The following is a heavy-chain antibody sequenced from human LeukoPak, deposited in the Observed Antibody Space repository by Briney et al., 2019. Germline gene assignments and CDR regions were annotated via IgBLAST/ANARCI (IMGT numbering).Heavy chain of an antibody. CDR2: IYYSGST. Sequence: PSETLSLTCTVSGGSISSYYWSWIRQPPGKGLEWIGYIYYSGSTNYNPSLKSRVTISVDTSKNQFSLKLSSVTATDTAVYYCARHGALGYYGSGSLDYYMDVWGVGTTVTTSS. CDR1: GGSISSYY. V-gene: IGHV4-59*08. J-gene: IGHJ6*03. D-gene: IGHD3-10*01. CDR3: ARHGALGYYGSGSLDYYMDV.